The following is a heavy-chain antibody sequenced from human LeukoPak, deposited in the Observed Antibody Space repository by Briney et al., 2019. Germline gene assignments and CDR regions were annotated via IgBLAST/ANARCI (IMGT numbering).Heavy chain of an antibody. D-gene: IGHD3-10*01. V-gene: IGHV3-23*01. J-gene: IGHJ4*02. Sequence: GGSLRLSCASSGSTFTSYAVSWVRQAPGKGLEWVSTISYSGGTTYHTDSVKGRFTISRDISKNTVYLQMNSLKAEDTAVYYCAKDGVVRGLGPYYFDSWGQGSLVTVSS. CDR3: AKDGVVRGLGPYYFDS. CDR2: ISYSGGTT. CDR1: GSTFTSYA.